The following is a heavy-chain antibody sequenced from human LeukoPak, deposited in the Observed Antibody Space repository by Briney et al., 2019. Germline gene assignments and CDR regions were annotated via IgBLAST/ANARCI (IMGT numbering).Heavy chain of an antibody. V-gene: IGHV4-30-2*01. J-gene: IGHJ4*02. D-gene: IGHD3-9*01. CDR2: IYHSGST. CDR3: ARHHDILAGYPFDY. Sequence: SQTLSLTCTVSGGSISSGGYYWSWIRQPPGKGLEWIGYIYHSGSTYYNPSLKSRVTISVDRSKNQFSLKLSSVTAADTAVYYCARHHDILAGYPFDYWGQGTLVTVSS. CDR1: GGSISSGGYY.